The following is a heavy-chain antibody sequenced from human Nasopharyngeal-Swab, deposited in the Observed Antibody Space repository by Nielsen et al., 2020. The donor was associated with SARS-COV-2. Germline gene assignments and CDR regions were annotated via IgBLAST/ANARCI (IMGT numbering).Heavy chain of an antibody. J-gene: IGHJ4*02. CDR1: GFTFSSFG. D-gene: IGHD4-17*01. Sequence: GSLRLSCAASGFTFSSFGMHWVRQAPGKGLEWVAFIAHDASNEYYGDSVKGRFSISRDSSKNTLYLQMDSLRGEDTAEYYCARDAPAHYGAFYWGRGTLVTVSS. V-gene: IGHV3-30*03. CDR3: ARDAPAHYGAFY. CDR2: IAHDASNE.